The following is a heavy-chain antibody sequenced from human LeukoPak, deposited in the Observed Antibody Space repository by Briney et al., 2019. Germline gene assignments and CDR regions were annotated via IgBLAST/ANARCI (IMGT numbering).Heavy chain of an antibody. J-gene: IGHJ3*02. V-gene: IGHV3-23*01. CDR1: GFTFSNYA. D-gene: IGHD3-22*01. Sequence: GGSLRLSCAASGFTFSNYAMTWVRQAPGKGLEWVSGTSGSGGRTNYADSVKGRFTISRDNSKNTLYLQMNSLRAEDTAVYYCAKDYPQYYYDSSGYSDAFDIWGQGTMVTVSS. CDR2: TSGSGGRT. CDR3: AKDYPQYYYDSSGYSDAFDI.